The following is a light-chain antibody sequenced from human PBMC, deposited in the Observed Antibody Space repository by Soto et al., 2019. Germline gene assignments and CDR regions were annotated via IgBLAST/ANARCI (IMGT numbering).Light chain of an antibody. J-gene: IGKJ1*01. V-gene: IGKV1-5*03. CDR3: QHYNSYSEA. CDR1: QSVGRS. Sequence: MTQSPGTLSVSPGERATHSCRASQSVGRSLAWYQQKPGKAPKLLIYKASTLKSGVPSRFSGSGSGTEFTLTISSLQPDDFATYYCQHYNSYSEAFGQGTRWIS. CDR2: KAS.